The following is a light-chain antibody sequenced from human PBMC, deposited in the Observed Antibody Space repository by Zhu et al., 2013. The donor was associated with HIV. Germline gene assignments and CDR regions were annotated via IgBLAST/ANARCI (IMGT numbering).Light chain of an antibody. CDR1: QSLGNN. CDR2: DSS. CDR3: QQYSSYSVT. J-gene: IGKJ4*01. Sequence: EIVMTQSPATLSVSPGEGATLSCRASQSLGNNLAWYQQKPGQAPRLLIYDSSTRATGVPAKFSGSGSGTEFTLTISSLQPDDFATYYCQQYSSYSVTFGGGTKVEIK. V-gene: IGKV3-15*01.